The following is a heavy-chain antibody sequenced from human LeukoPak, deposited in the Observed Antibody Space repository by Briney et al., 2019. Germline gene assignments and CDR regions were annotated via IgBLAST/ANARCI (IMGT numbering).Heavy chain of an antibody. Sequence: ASVKVSCKASGYTFSSYYFHWVRQAPGQGLEWMGLINPSGGATSFAQKFRGSVTMTRDMSTGTVFMELSSLRSDDTAVYFCARNYYDTAGHFGYWGQGTLVTVSS. CDR1: GYTFSSYY. CDR3: ARNYYDTAGHFGY. J-gene: IGHJ4*02. CDR2: INPSGGAT. D-gene: IGHD3-22*01. V-gene: IGHV1-46*01.